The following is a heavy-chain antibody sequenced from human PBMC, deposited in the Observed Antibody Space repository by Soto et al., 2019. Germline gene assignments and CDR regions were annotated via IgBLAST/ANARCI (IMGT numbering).Heavy chain of an antibody. J-gene: IGHJ4*02. Sequence: SETLSLTCDVSGGSISSSSYYWGWIRQPPGKGLEWIGSIYYSGSTYYNPSLKSRVTISVDTSKNQFSLKLSSVTAADTAVYYCAIHLEAYSFDYWGQGTLVTVSS. V-gene: IGHV4-39*01. CDR2: IYYSGST. D-gene: IGHD2-15*01. CDR3: AIHLEAYSFDY. CDR1: GGSISSSSYY.